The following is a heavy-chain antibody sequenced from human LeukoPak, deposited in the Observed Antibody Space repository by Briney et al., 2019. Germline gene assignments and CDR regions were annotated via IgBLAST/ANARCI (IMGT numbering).Heavy chain of an antibody. CDR2: LYSSGST. D-gene: IGHD4-17*01. Sequence: PSETLSLTCTVSGGSMSSYYWSWIRQPPGKGLEWIGYLYSSGSTNYNPSLKSRVTISVDTSKNQFSLKLSSVTAADTAVYYCARHGGGDYAYYYYGMDVWGQGTTVTVSS. J-gene: IGHJ6*02. CDR3: ARHGGGDYAYYYYGMDV. V-gene: IGHV4-59*08. CDR1: GGSMSSYY.